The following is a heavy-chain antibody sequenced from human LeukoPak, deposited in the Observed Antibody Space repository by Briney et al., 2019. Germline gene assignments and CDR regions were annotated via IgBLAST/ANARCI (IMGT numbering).Heavy chain of an antibody. Sequence: GGSLRLSCAASEFSVGSNYMTWVRQAPGKGLEWVSLIYSGGSTYYADSVKGRFTISRDNSKNTLYLQMNSLRAEDTAVYYCAKAMIVVVITRLFDYWGQGTLVTVSS. D-gene: IGHD3-22*01. J-gene: IGHJ4*02. CDR2: IYSGGST. CDR1: EFSVGSNY. V-gene: IGHV3-53*01. CDR3: AKAMIVVVITRLFDY.